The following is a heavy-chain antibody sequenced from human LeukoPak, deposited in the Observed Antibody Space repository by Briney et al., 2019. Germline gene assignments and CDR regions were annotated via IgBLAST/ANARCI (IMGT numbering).Heavy chain of an antibody. V-gene: IGHV1-2*06. CDR3: ARDWNIVVVTAMLAY. CDR1: GYTFTGYY. D-gene: IGHD2-21*02. J-gene: IGHJ4*02. Sequence: ASVKVSCKASGYTFTGYYMHWVRQAPGQGLEWMGRINPNSGGTNYAQKFQGRVTMTRDTSISTAYMELSRLRSDDTAVYYCARDWNIVVVTAMLAYWGQGTLVTVSS. CDR2: INPNSGGT.